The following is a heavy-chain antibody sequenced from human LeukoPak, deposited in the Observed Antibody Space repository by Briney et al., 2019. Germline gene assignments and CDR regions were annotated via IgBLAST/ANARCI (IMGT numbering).Heavy chain of an antibody. V-gene: IGHV1-46*01. CDR3: ARDTPGGPAALSYYFDY. CDR1: GYTFTSYY. D-gene: IGHD2-2*01. Sequence: ASVKVSCKASGYTFTSYYMHWVRQAPGQGLEWMGIINPSGGSTSYAQKFQGRVTITRDTSTSTVYMELSSLRSEDTAVYYCARDTPGGPAALSYYFDYWGQGTLVTVSS. CDR2: INPSGGST. J-gene: IGHJ4*02.